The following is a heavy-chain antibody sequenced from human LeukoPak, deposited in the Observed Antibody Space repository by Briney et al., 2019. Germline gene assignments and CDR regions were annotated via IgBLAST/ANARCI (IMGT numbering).Heavy chain of an antibody. CDR1: GFTFSSYS. CDR3: ARLRNIPYCSSTSCYGGYFDY. D-gene: IGHD2-2*01. Sequence: QAGGSLRLSCAASGFTFSSYSMNWVRQAPGKGLEWVSYISSSSSTIYYADSVKGRFTISRDNAKNSLYLQMNSLRAEDTAVYYCARLRNIPYCSSTSCYGGYFDYWGQGTLVTVSS. CDR2: ISSSSSTI. V-gene: IGHV3-48*01. J-gene: IGHJ4*02.